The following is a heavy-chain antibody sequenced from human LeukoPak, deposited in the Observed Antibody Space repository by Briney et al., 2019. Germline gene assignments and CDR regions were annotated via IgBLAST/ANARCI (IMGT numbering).Heavy chain of an antibody. V-gene: IGHV1-2*02. Sequence: ASVKVSCKASGYTFTGYYMHWVRQAPGQGLEWMGWINPNSGGTNYAQKFQGRVTMTRDTSISTAYMELSRLRSDDTAVYYCARDYCSGGSCYPLRMSWFDPWGQGTLVTVSS. CDR2: INPNSGGT. J-gene: IGHJ5*02. D-gene: IGHD2-15*01. CDR3: ARDYCSGGSCYPLRMSWFDP. CDR1: GYTFTGYY.